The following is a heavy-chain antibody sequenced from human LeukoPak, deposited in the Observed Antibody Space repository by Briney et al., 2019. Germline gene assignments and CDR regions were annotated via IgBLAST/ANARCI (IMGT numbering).Heavy chain of an antibody. CDR3: AKHNRGGYCSSTSCYPRNYYYYYMDV. Sequence: NPSETLSLTCAVYGGSFSGYYWSWIRQPPGKGLEWTGEINHSGSTNYNPSLKSRVTISVDTSKNQFSLKLSSVTAADTAVYYCAKHNRGGYCSSTSCYPRNYYYYYMDVWGKGTTVTVSS. CDR2: INHSGST. V-gene: IGHV4-34*01. D-gene: IGHD2-2*01. J-gene: IGHJ6*03. CDR1: GGSFSGYY.